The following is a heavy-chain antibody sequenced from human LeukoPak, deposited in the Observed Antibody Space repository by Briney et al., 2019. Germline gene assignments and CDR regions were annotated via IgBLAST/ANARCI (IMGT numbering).Heavy chain of an antibody. V-gene: IGHV4-34*01. CDR1: GGSFSGYY. Sequence: SEILSLTCAVYGGSFSGYYWSWIRQPPGKGLEWIGEINHSGSTNYNPSLKSRVTISVDTSKNQFSLKLSSVTAADTAVYYCARLWGSGSTWGQGTLVTVSS. CDR2: INHSGST. D-gene: IGHD6-19*01. J-gene: IGHJ4*02. CDR3: ARLWGSGST.